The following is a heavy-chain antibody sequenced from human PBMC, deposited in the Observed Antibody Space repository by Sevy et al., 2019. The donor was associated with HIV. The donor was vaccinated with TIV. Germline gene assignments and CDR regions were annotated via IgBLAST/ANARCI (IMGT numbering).Heavy chain of an antibody. CDR2: ISYDGSNK. V-gene: IGHV3-30*03. D-gene: IGHD2-15*01. CDR1: GFTFSSYG. Sequence: GGSLRLSCAASGFTFSSYGMHWVRQAPGKGLEWVAVISYDGSNKFYADSVKGRFTISRDNSKNTLYLQMNSLRADDTAVYYCARHEAATPYRYYGRDDWGQGTPVTVSS. J-gene: IGHJ6*02. CDR3: ARHEAATPYRYYGRDD.